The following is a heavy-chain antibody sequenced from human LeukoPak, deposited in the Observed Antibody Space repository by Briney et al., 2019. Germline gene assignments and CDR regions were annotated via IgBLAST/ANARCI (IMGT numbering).Heavy chain of an antibody. CDR3: ARDRYSGYDAFDY. Sequence: ASVKVSCKTSGYTFTGYYMHWVRQAPGQGLEWMGWINPNSGGTNYAQKFQGRVTMTRDTSISTAYMELSRLRSDDTAVYYCARDRYSGYDAFDYWGQGTLVTVSS. CDR1: GYTFTGYY. V-gene: IGHV1-2*02. CDR2: INPNSGGT. D-gene: IGHD5-12*01. J-gene: IGHJ4*02.